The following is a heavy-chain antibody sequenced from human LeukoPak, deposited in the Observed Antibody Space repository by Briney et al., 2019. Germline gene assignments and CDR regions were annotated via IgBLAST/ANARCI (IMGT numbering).Heavy chain of an antibody. CDR2: IKRKTDGETT. CDR1: GLTFSNAW. CDR3: ATASSGLFY. D-gene: IGHD3-16*01. J-gene: IGHJ4*02. V-gene: IGHV3-15*01. Sequence: GGSLRPSCAASGLTFSNAWMSWVRQAPGEGLEWVGRIKRKTDGETTEYVAPVKGRFTISRDDSKSTLYLQMNSLKTEDTGVYYCATASSGLFYWGQGTLVTVSS.